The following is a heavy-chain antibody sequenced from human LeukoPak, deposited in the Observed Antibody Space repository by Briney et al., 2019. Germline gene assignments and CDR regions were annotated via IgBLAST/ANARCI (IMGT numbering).Heavy chain of an antibody. J-gene: IGHJ4*02. CDR3: ARVGLLWFGELLYWTNNYFDY. D-gene: IGHD3-10*01. CDR2: INPNSGGT. V-gene: IGHV1-2*02. CDR1: GYTFTAYY. Sequence: ASVKVSCKASGYTFTAYYTHWVRQAPGQGLEWMGWINPNSGGTNYAQKFQGRVTMTRDTSISTAYMELSRLRSDDTAVYYCARVGLLWFGELLYWTNNYFDYWGQGTLVTVSS.